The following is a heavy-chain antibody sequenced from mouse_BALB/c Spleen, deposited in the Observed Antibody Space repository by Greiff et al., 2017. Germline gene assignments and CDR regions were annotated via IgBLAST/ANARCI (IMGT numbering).Heavy chain of an antibody. D-gene: IGHD2-1*01. J-gene: IGHJ3*01. Sequence: EVKLVESGGGLVKPGGSLKLSCAASGFTFSSYAMSWVRQTPEKRLEWVATISSGGSYTYYPDSVKGRFTISRDNAKNTLYLQMSSLRSEDTAMYYCARSYGNYWGQGTLVTVSA. CDR2: ISSGGSYT. CDR3: ARSYGNY. V-gene: IGHV5-9-3*01. CDR1: GFTFSSYA.